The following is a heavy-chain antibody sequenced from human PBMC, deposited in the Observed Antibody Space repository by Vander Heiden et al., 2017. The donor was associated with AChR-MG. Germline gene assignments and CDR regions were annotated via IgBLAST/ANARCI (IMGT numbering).Heavy chain of an antibody. J-gene: IGHJ3*02. V-gene: IGHV4-34*01. D-gene: IGHD3-22*01. Sequence: QVQLQQWGAGLLTPSETLSLTCAVYAGSFSGYYWSWIRQPPGKGLEWIGEINQSGSTNYNPSLKSRVTISVDTSKNQFSLKLSSVTAADTAVYYCARTTIPSIDAIYDSSGSADAFDIWGQGTMVTVSS. CDR2: INQSGST. CDR3: ARTTIPSIDAIYDSSGSADAFDI. CDR1: AGSFSGYY.